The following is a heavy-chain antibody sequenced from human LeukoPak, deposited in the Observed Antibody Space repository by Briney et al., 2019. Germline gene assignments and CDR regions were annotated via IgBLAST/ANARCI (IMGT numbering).Heavy chain of an antibody. J-gene: IGHJ6*03. CDR2: IYYSGST. V-gene: IGHV4-59*01. CDR1: GGSISSYY. Sequence: PSETLSLTCTVSGGSISSYYWSWIPQPPGKGLEWIGYIYYSGSTNYNPSPKSRVTISVDTSKNQFSLKLSYVTAADTAVYYCARTTEGGYAYDYFYYYYMDVWGKGTTVTISS. CDR3: ARTTEGGYAYDYFYYYYMDV. D-gene: IGHD5-18*01.